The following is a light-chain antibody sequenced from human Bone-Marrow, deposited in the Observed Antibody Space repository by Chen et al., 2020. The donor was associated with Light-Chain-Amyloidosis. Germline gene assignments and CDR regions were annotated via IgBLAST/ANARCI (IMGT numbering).Light chain of an antibody. CDR3: AAWDGSLGGYV. CDR1: SSNIVINY. J-gene: IGLJ1*01. Sequence: QSVLTQPPSASGTPGQRVTISCSGASSNIVINYVYWYQHFPVAAPNLLIHRYNQRPSGVPARFSASKSGTSAFLAISGLRSEAEADYYCAAWDGSLGGYVFGTWTKVIVL. CDR2: RYN. V-gene: IGLV1-47*01.